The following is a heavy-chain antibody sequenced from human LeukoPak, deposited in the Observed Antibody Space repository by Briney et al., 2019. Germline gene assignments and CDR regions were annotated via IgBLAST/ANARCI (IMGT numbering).Heavy chain of an antibody. CDR2: ISGSSGST. Sequence: GGSLRLSCAASGFTFSSYAMSWVRQAPGKGLEWVSGISGSSGSTYHADSVKGRFTISRDNSKNTLNLQMNSLRGEDTAVYYCAKALGSGARAYYYYGMDVWGQGTTVTVSS. CDR3: AKALGSGARAYYYYGMDV. CDR1: GFTFSSYA. D-gene: IGHD3-10*01. V-gene: IGHV3-23*01. J-gene: IGHJ6*02.